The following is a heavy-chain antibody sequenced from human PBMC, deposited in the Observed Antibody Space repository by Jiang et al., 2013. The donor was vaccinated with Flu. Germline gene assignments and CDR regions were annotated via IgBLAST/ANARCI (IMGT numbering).Heavy chain of an antibody. CDR2: INHSGST. CDR3: ARVRISWFPTIKGSWFDS. Sequence: TLSLTCAVSGGSLSGYYWSWIRQPPGKGLEWIGDINHSGSTNYNPSLKSRVTISVDASKNQISLNLSSVSAADMAVYFCARVRISWFPTIKGSWFDSWGQGTLVTVSS. D-gene: IGHD6-13*01. V-gene: IGHV4-34*01. J-gene: IGHJ5*01. CDR1: GGSLSGYY.